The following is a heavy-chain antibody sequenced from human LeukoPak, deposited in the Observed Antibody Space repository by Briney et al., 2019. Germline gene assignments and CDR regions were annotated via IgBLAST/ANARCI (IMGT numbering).Heavy chain of an antibody. CDR3: AKALRVGAVDNWYFDL. D-gene: IGHD6-19*01. V-gene: IGHV3-23*01. CDR1: ELTLRSNA. CDR2: IGGSGGST. J-gene: IGHJ2*01. Sequence: GGSLDPSCQPSELTLRSNALTWSARAQGKGWDWSQVIGGSGGSTYYADSVKGRFTISRDNSKNTLYLQMNSLRAEDTAVYYCAKALRVGAVDNWYFDLWGRGTLVTVSS.